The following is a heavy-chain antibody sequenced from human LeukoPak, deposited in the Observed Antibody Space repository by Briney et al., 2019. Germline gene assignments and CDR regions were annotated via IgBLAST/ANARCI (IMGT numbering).Heavy chain of an antibody. CDR3: ARDRRAYYDILTGYDGLFDY. J-gene: IGHJ4*02. Sequence: SETLSLTCTVSGDSISSTSYYWGWIRQPPGTGLEWIGSIYYSGSTYYNPSLQSRVTISVDTSKNQFSLQLRSVTAADTAVYYCARDRRAYYDILTGYDGLFDYWGQGTLVTVSS. CDR2: IYYSGST. D-gene: IGHD3-9*01. CDR1: GDSISSTSYY. V-gene: IGHV4-39*07.